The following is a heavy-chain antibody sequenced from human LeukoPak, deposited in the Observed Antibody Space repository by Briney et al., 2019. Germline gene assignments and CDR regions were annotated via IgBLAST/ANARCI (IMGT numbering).Heavy chain of an antibody. Sequence: ASVKVSCKASGYTFTGYYMHWVRQAPGQGLEWMGWINPNSGGTNYAQKFQGRVTMTRDTSISTAYMELSRLRSDDTAVYYCARREGYSSGWYVRYWGQRTLVTVSS. CDR1: GYTFTGYY. CDR2: INPNSGGT. V-gene: IGHV1-2*02. J-gene: IGHJ4*02. CDR3: ARREGYSSGWYVRY. D-gene: IGHD6-19*01.